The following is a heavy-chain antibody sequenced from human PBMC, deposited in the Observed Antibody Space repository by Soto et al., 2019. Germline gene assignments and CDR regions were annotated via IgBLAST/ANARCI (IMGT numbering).Heavy chain of an antibody. D-gene: IGHD7-27*01. J-gene: IGHJ3*02. V-gene: IGHV1-69*02. CDR2: IIPILGIA. CDR1: GGTFSSYT. CDR3: ARGGITGARGAFDI. Sequence: QVQLVQSGAEVKKPGSSVKVSCKASGGTFSSYTISWVRQAPGQGLEWMGRIIPILGIANYAQKFQGRVTITADKSTSTAYMELSSLRSEDTAVYYCARGGITGARGAFDIWGQGTMVTVSS.